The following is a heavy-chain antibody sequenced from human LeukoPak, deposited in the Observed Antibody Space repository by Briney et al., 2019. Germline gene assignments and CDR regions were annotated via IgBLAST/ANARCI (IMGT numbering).Heavy chain of an antibody. Sequence: SETLSLTCAVYGGSFSGYYWSWIRQPPGKGLEWIGEINHSGSTNYNPSLKSRVTTSVDTSKNQFSLKLSSVTAADTAVYYCARGRHVSSGYDLRYFQHWGQGTLVAVSS. J-gene: IGHJ1*01. CDR2: INHSGST. CDR3: ARGRHVSSGYDLRYFQH. CDR1: GGSFSGYY. D-gene: IGHD5-12*01. V-gene: IGHV4-34*01.